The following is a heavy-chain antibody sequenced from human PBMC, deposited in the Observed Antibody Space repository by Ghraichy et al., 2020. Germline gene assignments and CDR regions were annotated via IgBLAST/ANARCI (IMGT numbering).Heavy chain of an antibody. J-gene: IGHJ4*02. CDR1: GGSISSSSYY. D-gene: IGHD6-6*01. V-gene: IGHV4-30-4*08. CDR3: ARAIAPYSSSSLPPPYSDY. Sequence: TLSLTCTVSGGSISSSSYYWGWIRQPPGKGLEWIGYIYYTGSTYYNPSLKSRVTISVDTSKNQFSLKLSSVTAADTAVYFCARAIAPYSSSSLPPPYSDYWGQGTLVAVSS. CDR2: IYYTGST.